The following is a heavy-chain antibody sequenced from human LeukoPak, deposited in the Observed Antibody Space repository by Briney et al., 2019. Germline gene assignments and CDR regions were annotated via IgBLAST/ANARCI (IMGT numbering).Heavy chain of an antibody. CDR2: INPESGGT. CDR1: AYTFTFHY. V-gene: IGHV1-2*02. J-gene: IGHJ4*02. CDR3: ARGRGYSRGTFDY. D-gene: IGHD5-18*01. Sequence: ASVKVSCKASAYTFTFHYMHWVRQAPGQGLAWMGWINPESGGTHFAQKFQGRVTMTRDTSISTGYMELSRLRSNDTAVYYCARGRGYSRGTFDYWGQGTLVTVSS.